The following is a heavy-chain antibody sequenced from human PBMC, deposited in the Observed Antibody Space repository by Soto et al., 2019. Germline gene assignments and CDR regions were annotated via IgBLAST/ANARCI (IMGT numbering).Heavy chain of an antibody. Sequence: EVQLVESGGGSVQPGRSLRLSCAASGFSFDDYGMHWVRQGPGKGLEWVSGISWNSGDIYYADSVKGRFTISRDNAKRSLYLQMISLRTEDTALSSCAKDNALDRDGNFDYCGQGILVTVSS. J-gene: IGHJ4*02. CDR2: ISWNSGDI. D-gene: IGHD2-2*03. V-gene: IGHV3-9*01. CDR1: GFSFDDYG. CDR3: AKDNALDRDGNFDY.